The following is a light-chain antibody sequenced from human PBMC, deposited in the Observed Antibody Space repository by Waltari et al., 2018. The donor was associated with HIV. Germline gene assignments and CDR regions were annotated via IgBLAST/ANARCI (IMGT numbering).Light chain of an antibody. V-gene: IGLV1-40*01. J-gene: IGLJ2*01. CDR2: RND. CDR1: TSNIGANYD. Sequence: QSVLTQPPSVSGAPGQRVIIACTGNTSNIGANYDVHWYLHLPGSAPKPLMVRNDNRPSVVPARFSGSKSGASASLAITKLQAEDEAVYYCQSYDSGLNGPVFGGGTKLTVL. CDR3: QSYDSGLNGPV.